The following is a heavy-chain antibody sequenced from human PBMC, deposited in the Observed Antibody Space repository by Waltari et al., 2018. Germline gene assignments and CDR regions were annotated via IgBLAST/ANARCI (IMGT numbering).Heavy chain of an antibody. V-gene: IGHV3-33*01. CDR2: IWNDGSN. Sequence: QVQLVESGGGVVQPGRSLTLSCGASGFTFSSYGFHWVRQAPGKGLEWVADIWNDGSNFYADSVKCRFTISRDNSKKTVYLEMNSLRDGDTALYYCARYSGSYLDYWGQGTLVTVSS. CDR3: ARYSGSYLDY. J-gene: IGHJ4*02. CDR1: GFTFSSYG. D-gene: IGHD1-26*01.